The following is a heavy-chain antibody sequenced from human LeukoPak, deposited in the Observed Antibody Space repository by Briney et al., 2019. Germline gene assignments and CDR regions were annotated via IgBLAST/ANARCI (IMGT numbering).Heavy chain of an antibody. V-gene: IGHV3-23*01. J-gene: IGHJ4*02. CDR1: GFTFTSYS. CDR3: ARVVDYDFWSGYYGIDY. D-gene: IGHD3-3*01. Sequence: PGGSLRLSCAASGFTFTSYSMNWVRQAPGKGLEWVSTISGGGSTYYADSVKGRFTISRDNSKNTLYLQMNSLRAEDTAVYYCARVVDYDFWSGYYGIDYWGQGTLVTVSS. CDR2: ISGGGST.